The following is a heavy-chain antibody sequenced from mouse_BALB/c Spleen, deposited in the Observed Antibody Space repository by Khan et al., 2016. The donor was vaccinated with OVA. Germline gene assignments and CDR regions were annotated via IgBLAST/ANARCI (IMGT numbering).Heavy chain of an antibody. CDR2: INPNNGGT. D-gene: IGHD2-2*01. CDR1: GYTFTNYY. Sequence: VQLQESGAELVKPGASVKLSCKASGYTFTNYYMYWVKQRPGQGLEWIGEINPNNGGTNFNEKFKSKATLTVDKSSSTAYMQLNSLTSEDSAVYYCTRSGYGSFAYWGQGTLVTVSA. V-gene: IGHV1S81*02. CDR3: TRSGYGSFAY. J-gene: IGHJ3*01.